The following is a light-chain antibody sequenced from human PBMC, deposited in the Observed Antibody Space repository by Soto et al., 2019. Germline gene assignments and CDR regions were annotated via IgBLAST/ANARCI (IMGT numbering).Light chain of an antibody. V-gene: IGLV2-14*03. J-gene: IGLJ1*01. CDR2: DVT. CDR1: SSDVGAYNY. CDR3: SSYTRAATYD. Sequence: QSALTQPASVSGSPGQSITISCTGSSSDVGAYNYDSWYQQHHPGEAPKLIIYDVTHRPAGVSNRFSGSKSGNTASLTISGRQTEDEADYYFSSYTRAATYDLGTGTKVTVL.